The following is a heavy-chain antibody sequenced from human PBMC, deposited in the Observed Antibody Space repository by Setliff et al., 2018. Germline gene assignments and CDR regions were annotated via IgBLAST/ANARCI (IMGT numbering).Heavy chain of an antibody. V-gene: IGHV1-18*01. D-gene: IGHD3-22*01. J-gene: IGHJ4*02. CDR1: GYTFTNYG. Sequence: ASVKVSCKTSGYTFTNYGTTWVRQAPGQGLGWMGWINNYSFKTNYPQKFLGRVTMTTDTSTSTAYMELKSLRSDDTAVYYCARINFYVSSGYYYAPDYWGQGTLVTVSS. CDR2: INNYSFKT. CDR3: ARINFYVSSGYYYAPDY.